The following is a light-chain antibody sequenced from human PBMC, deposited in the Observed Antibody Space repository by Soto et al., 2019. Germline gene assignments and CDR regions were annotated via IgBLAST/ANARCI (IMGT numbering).Light chain of an antibody. Sequence: DIQMNQSPSSLSASVGDRVTITCRASQSISSYFNWYQQKPGKAPKLLIYASSSLQSGVPSRFSGSGSGTYFTLTISSLQPEDFATYYCQQSYSTPPTFGQGTNVDIK. CDR2: ASS. V-gene: IGKV1-39*01. CDR3: QQSYSTPPT. CDR1: QSISSY. J-gene: IGKJ1*01.